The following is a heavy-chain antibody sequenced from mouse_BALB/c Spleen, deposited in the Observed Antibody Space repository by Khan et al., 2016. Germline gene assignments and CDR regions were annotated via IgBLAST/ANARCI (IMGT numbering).Heavy chain of an antibody. V-gene: IGHV1-80*01. CDR2: IYPGDGDT. J-gene: IGHJ2*01. D-gene: IGHD2-2*01. CDR1: GYAFSIYW. CDR3: ARSGCGYDY. Sequence: QVQLQQPGAELVRPGSSVKISCKASGYAFSIYWMNWVKQRPGQGLEWIGQIYPGDGDTDYNGKFKDKATLTADKSSSTAYMQLSSLTSEDSAVYFLARSGCGYDYWGQGTTLTVSS.